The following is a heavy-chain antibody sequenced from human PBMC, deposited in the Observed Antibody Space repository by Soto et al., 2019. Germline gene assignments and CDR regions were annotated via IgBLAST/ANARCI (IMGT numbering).Heavy chain of an antibody. D-gene: IGHD4-17*01. CDR3: ARGLYGDYAFDY. Sequence: GASVNVSCKASGGTFSSYAISWVRQAPGQGLEWMGGIIPIFGTANYAQKFQGRVTITADESTSTAYMELSSLRSEDTAVYYCARGLYGDYAFDYWGQGTLVTVSS. V-gene: IGHV1-69*13. J-gene: IGHJ4*02. CDR2: IIPIFGTA. CDR1: GGTFSSYA.